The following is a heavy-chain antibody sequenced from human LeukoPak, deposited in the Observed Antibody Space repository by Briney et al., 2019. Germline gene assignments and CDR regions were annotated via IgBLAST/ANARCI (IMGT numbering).Heavy chain of an antibody. D-gene: IGHD1-26*01. CDR3: AKVVVGATKPFFDY. CDR1: GFTFSSYA. CDR2: ISGSGGST. V-gene: IGHV3-23*01. Sequence: GGSLRLSCVASGFTFSSYAMSWVRQAPGKGLEWVSAISGSGGSTYYADSVKGRFTISRDNSKNTLYLQMNSLRAEDTAVYYCAKVVVGATKPFFDYWGQGTLVTVSS. J-gene: IGHJ4*02.